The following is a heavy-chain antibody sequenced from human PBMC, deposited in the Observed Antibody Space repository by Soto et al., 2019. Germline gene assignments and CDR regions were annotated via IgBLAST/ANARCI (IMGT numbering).Heavy chain of an antibody. CDR3: ARGREMWIQLAYDY. J-gene: IGHJ4*02. Sequence: GASVKVSCKASGYTFTSYDINWVRQATGQGLEWMGWMNPNSGNTGYAQKFQGRVTMTRNTSISTAYMELSSLRSEDTAVYYCARGREMWIQLAYDYWGQGTLVTVSS. CDR1: GYTFTSYD. V-gene: IGHV1-8*01. D-gene: IGHD5-18*01. CDR2: MNPNSGNT.